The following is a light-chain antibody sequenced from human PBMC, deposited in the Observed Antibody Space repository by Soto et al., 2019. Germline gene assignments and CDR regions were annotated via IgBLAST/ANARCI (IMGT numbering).Light chain of an antibody. CDR2: AAS. V-gene: IGKV1-39*01. Sequence: IQMTQYPSSLSASAGDRVSITCRASQNIDSYLNWYQQKPGQAPKLLIYAASRLQSGVPSRFSGSGSGTDFTLTISNLQPEDFATYYCQQSYGTPITFGQGTRLEI. CDR1: QNIDSY. J-gene: IGKJ5*01. CDR3: QQSYGTPIT.